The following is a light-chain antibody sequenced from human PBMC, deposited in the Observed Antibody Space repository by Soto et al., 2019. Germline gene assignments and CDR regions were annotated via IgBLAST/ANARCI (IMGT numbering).Light chain of an antibody. Sequence: EIVIPQSPATLSVSPGERATVSCRASQSASSDLAWYQQKPVQTPSLLIYAASTWATGIPARFSGSGSATAFNLTISSLQSEDFAVYYCEQYRSWPRTFGQGTKVVI. V-gene: IGKV3-15*01. CDR2: AAS. CDR3: EQYRSWPRT. J-gene: IGKJ1*01. CDR1: QSASSD.